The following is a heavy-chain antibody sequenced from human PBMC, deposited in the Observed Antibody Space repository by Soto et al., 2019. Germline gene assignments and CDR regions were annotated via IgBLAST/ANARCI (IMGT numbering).Heavy chain of an antibody. CDR2: ISYDGSNK. V-gene: IGHV3-30-3*01. Sequence: QVQLVESGGGVVQPGRSLRLSCAASGFTFSSYAMHWVRQAPGKGLEWVAVISYDGSNKYYADSVKGRFTISRDNSKNTLYLQMNSLRAEDTAVYYCARGPSRYCSGGSCSTSLDYWGQGTLVTVSS. CDR3: ARGPSRYCSGGSCSTSLDY. D-gene: IGHD2-15*01. CDR1: GFTFSSYA. J-gene: IGHJ4*02.